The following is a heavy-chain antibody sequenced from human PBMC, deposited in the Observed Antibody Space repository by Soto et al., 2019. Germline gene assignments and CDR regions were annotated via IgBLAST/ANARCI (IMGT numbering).Heavy chain of an antibody. V-gene: IGHV4-31*03. CDR2: IYYSGST. CDR3: ARGLGYSSSSRYYYYYYMDV. J-gene: IGHJ6*03. CDR1: GGSISSGGYY. D-gene: IGHD6-6*01. Sequence: PSETLSLTCTVSGGSISSGGYYWSWIRQHPGKGLEWIGYIYYSGSTYYNPSLKSRVTISVDTSKNQFSLKLSSVTAADTAVYYCARGLGYSSSSRYYYYYYMDVWGKGTTVTVSS.